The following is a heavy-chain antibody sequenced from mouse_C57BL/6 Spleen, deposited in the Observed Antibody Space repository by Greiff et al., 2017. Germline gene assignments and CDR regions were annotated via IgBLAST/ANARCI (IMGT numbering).Heavy chain of an antibody. CDR2: IHPNSGST. CDR1: GYTFTSYW. J-gene: IGHJ2*01. CDR3: AREIITTVVATGYFDY. Sequence: QVQLQQPGAELVKPGASVKLSCKASGYTFTSYWMHWVKQRPGQGLEWIGMIHPNSGSTNYNEKFKSKDTLTVDKSSSTAYMQLSSLTSEDSAVYYCAREIITTVVATGYFDYWGQGTTLTVSS. V-gene: IGHV1-64*01. D-gene: IGHD1-1*01.